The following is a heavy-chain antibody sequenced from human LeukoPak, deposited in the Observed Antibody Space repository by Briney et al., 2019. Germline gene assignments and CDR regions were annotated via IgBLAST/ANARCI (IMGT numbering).Heavy chain of an antibody. J-gene: IGHJ3*02. CDR2: IYYSGST. CDR3: ARSFSGSYLSRGAFDI. Sequence: GSLRLSCAASGFTFSSYSMNWVRQPPGKGLEWIGSIYYSGSTYYNPSLKSRVTISIDTSKNQFSLKLSSVTAADTAVYYCARSFSGSYLSRGAFDIWGQGTMVTVSS. D-gene: IGHD1-26*01. V-gene: IGHV4-39*01. CDR1: GFTFSSYSMN.